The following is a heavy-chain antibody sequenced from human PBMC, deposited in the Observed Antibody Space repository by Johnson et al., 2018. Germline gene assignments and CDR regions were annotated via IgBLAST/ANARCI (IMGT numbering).Heavy chain of an antibody. Sequence: QVQLVQSGGGVVQPGRSLRLSCLASGFTFSNYGIHWVRQAPGKGLEWVAVISYDGSDEYYAESVKGRFPISRDNPKNRLYLRMNSLRAEDRAVYYCAKGGARKYYYYYYRDVWGKGTTVTVSS. J-gene: IGHJ6*03. V-gene: IGHV3-30*18. CDR3: AKGGARKYYYYYYRDV. CDR1: GFTFSNYG. D-gene: IGHD3-16*01. CDR2: ISYDGSDE.